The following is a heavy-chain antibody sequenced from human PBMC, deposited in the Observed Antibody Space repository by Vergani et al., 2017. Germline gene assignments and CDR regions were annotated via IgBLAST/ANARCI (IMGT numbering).Heavy chain of an antibody. CDR1: GFTFSSYA. CDR2: ISGSGGST. CDR3: AKGQPDGVDAFDI. D-gene: IGHD1-14*01. V-gene: IGHV3-23*04. J-gene: IGHJ3*02. Sequence: VQLVESGGGVVQPGRSLRLSCAASGFTFSSYAMHWVRQAPGKGLEWVSAISGSGGSTYYADSVKGRFTISRDNSKNTLYLQMNSLRAEDTAVYYCAKGQPDGVDAFDIWGQGTMVTVSS.